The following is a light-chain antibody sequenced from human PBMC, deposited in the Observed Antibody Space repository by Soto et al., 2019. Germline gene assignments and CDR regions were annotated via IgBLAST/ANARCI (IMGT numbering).Light chain of an antibody. V-gene: IGKV3-20*01. J-gene: IGKJ1*01. CDR1: QSVSSY. CDR3: QQYGSSRWT. Sequence: EIVLTHSPGTLSLSPWERAALSSRASQSVSSYLAWYQQKPGQAPRLLIYGASSRATGIPDRFSGSGSGTDFTLTISRLEPEDFAVYYCQQYGSSRWTFGQGTKVDIK. CDR2: GAS.